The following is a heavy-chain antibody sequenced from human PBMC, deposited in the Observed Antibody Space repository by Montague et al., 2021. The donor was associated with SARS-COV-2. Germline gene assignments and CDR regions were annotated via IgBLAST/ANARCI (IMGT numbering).Heavy chain of an antibody. CDR1: GFTFSGSA. Sequence: SLRLSCAASGFTFSGSAMHWVRQASGKGLEWVGRIRTKGNRYETTYAASVNGRFTISRDDSKNTAFLQMDSLKIEDTALYYCSATYRDYDVNTNDYWGQGTLVSVSS. J-gene: IGHJ4*02. CDR2: IRTKGNRYET. CDR3: SATYRDYDVNTNDY. V-gene: IGHV3-73*01. D-gene: IGHD3-10*02.